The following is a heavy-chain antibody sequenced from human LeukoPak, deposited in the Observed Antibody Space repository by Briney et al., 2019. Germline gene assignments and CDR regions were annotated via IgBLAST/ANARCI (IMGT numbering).Heavy chain of an antibody. D-gene: IGHD6-13*01. CDR3: TTSEAAAGEIDY. CDR1: GFIFSDYD. CDR2: IKSKTDGGTT. J-gene: IGHJ4*02. Sequence: PGGSLRLSCAASGFIFSDYDMNWVRQAPGKGLEWVGRIKSKTDGGTTDYAAPVKGRFTISRDDSKNTLYLQMNSLKTEDTAVYYCTTSEAAAGEIDYWGQGTLVTVSS. V-gene: IGHV3-15*01.